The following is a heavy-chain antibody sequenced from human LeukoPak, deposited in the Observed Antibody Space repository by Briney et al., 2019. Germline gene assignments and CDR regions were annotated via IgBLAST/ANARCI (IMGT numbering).Heavy chain of an antibody. Sequence: GGSLRLSCAASGFTFSSYEMNWVRQAPGKGLEWVAFIQYDGNEKYYADSVRGRFTISRDNARRTVSLEMSRLRNDDAALYYCSKGAPILRGDMDVWGTGTTVTISS. CDR1: GFTFSSYE. CDR3: SKGAPILRGDMDV. CDR2: IQYDGNEK. V-gene: IGHV3-30*02. J-gene: IGHJ6*03. D-gene: IGHD3-10*01.